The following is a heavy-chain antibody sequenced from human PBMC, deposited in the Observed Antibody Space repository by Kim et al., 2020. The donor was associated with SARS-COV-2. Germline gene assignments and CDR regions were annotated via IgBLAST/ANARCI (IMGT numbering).Heavy chain of an antibody. J-gene: IGHJ6*02. Sequence: ASVKVSCKASGYTFTSYAMHWVRQAPGQRLEWMGWINAGNGNTKYSQKFQGRVTITRDTSASTAYMELSSLRSEDTAVYHCARLYCSSTSCYAYYYYYGMDVWGQGTTVTVSS. CDR3: ARLYCSSTSCYAYYYYYGMDV. CDR1: GYTFTSYA. D-gene: IGHD2-2*01. CDR2: INAGNGNT. V-gene: IGHV1-3*01.